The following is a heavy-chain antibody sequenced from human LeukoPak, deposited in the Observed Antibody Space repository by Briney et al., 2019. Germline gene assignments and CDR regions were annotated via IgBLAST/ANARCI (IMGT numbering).Heavy chain of an antibody. D-gene: IGHD2-2*02. J-gene: IGHJ4*02. Sequence: PGGSLRLSCAVSGFTFSSEAMGWVRQLPGGGLEWVSTISPAGGTTYYADSVKGRFTISRDNSKNTLYLQMNSLRGEDTAKYYCAKEGCSSPICYTNCWGQGTLVTVSS. CDR2: ISPAGGTT. CDR1: GFTFSSEA. CDR3: AKEGCSSPICYTNC. V-gene: IGHV3-23*01.